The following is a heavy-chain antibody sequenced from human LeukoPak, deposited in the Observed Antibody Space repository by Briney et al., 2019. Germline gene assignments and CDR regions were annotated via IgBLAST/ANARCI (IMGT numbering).Heavy chain of an antibody. Sequence: GGSLRLSCAASGFTFSRYEMNWVRQAPGKGLEWVSYITSSGSTIYYADSVKGRFTISRDNAKNSLYLQMNSLRAEDTAVYYCASVTYSSLDYWGQGTLVTVSS. V-gene: IGHV3-48*03. D-gene: IGHD4-11*01. CDR2: ITSSGSTI. CDR1: GFTFSRYE. J-gene: IGHJ4*02. CDR3: ASVTYSSLDY.